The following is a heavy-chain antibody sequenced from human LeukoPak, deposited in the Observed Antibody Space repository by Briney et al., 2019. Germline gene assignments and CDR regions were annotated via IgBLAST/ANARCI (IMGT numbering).Heavy chain of an antibody. J-gene: IGHJ4*02. D-gene: IGHD3-10*01. CDR1: GLSISNDW. CDR2: VKSKSAGETT. CDR3: TLIQGWGSGSYYRDF. V-gene: IGHV3-15*01. Sequence: GGSLRLSCAASGLSISNDWMSWVRQAPGKGLEWVARVKSKSAGETTDYAAPEKGRFTTSRDDSKNTLYLQMNSMKTEDTAVYYCTLIQGWGSGSYYRDFWGQGTLVTVSS.